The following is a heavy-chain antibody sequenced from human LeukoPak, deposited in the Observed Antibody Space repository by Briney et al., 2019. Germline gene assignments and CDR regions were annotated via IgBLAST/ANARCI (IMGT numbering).Heavy chain of an antibody. V-gene: IGHV3-48*03. CDR1: GFTFSSYE. J-gene: IGHJ4*02. CDR3: ARGYFLGFDY. D-gene: IGHD2/OR15-2a*01. Sequence: GGSLRLSCAASGFTFSSYEMNWVRQAPGKGLEWVSYISTSGRTIYYAGSVKGRLTISRDNAKNSLYLQMNSLRAEDAAVYYCARGYFLGFDYWGQGTLVTVSS. CDR2: ISTSGRTI.